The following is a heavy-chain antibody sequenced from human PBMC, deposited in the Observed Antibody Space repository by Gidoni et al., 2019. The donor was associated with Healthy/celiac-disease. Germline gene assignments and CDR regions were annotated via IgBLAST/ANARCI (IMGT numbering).Heavy chain of an antibody. CDR1: GFTFSSYW. V-gene: IGHV3-7*01. J-gene: IGHJ4*02. CDR3: ARDWGVYSSGWTDY. CDR2: IKQDGSEK. D-gene: IGHD6-19*01. Sequence: EVQLVESGGGLVQPGGSLRLSCAASGFTFSSYWMSWVRQAPGKGLEWVANIKQDGSEKYYVDSVKGRFTISRDNAKNSLYLQMNSLRAEDTAVYYCARDWGVYSSGWTDYWGQGTLVTVSS.